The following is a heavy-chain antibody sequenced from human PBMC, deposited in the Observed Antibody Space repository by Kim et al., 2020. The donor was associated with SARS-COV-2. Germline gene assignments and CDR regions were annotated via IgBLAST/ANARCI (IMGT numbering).Heavy chain of an antibody. V-gene: IGHV3-74*01. J-gene: IGHJ4*02. D-gene: IGHD1-1*01. CDR1: GVSVTTYW. Sequence: GGSLRLSCTASGVSVTTYWMHWVRQVPGKGLQWVSRLNNGGTTSTYADFVKGRFAISRDNLKATLYLRMTSLRAEDTGVYFCARGGVTGSLLDYWGEGTLATVS. CDR3: ARGGVTGSLLDY. CDR2: LNNGGTTS.